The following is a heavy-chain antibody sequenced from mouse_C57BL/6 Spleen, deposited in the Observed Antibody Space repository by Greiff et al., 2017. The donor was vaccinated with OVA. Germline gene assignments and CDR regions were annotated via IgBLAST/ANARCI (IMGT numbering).Heavy chain of an antibody. V-gene: IGHV7-3*01. D-gene: IGHD2-1*01. Sequence: DVMLVESGGGLVQPGGSLSLSCAASGFTFTDYYMSWVRQPPGKALEWLGFIRNKANGYTTEYSASVKGRFTISRDNSQSILYLQMNALRAEDSATYYCARYYGNYEYYFDYWGQGTTLTVSS. CDR2: IRNKANGYTT. CDR3: ARYYGNYEYYFDY. CDR1: GFTFTDYY. J-gene: IGHJ2*01.